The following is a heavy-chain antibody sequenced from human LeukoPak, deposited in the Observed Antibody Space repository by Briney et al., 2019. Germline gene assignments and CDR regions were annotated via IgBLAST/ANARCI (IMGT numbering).Heavy chain of an antibody. D-gene: IGHD1-1*01. Sequence: GGSLRLSCAASGFTFSSYAMSWVRQAPGKGLEWVSVISGSGSRTYYADSVKGRFTISRDNAKNSLYLQMNSLRAEDTALYYCARGYGTTSGFDYWGQGTLVTVSS. CDR1: GFTFSSYA. CDR3: ARGYGTTSGFDY. V-gene: IGHV3-23*01. CDR2: ISGSGSRT. J-gene: IGHJ4*02.